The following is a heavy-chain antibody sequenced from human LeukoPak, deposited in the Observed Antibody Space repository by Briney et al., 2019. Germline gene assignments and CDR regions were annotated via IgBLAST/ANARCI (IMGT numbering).Heavy chain of an antibody. D-gene: IGHD1-26*01. CDR3: ARGRGSYSPPLKY. Sequence: SETLSLTCTVSGGSISSYYWSWIRQPPGKGLEWIGSIYYSGSTYYNPSLKSRVTISVDTSKNQFSLKLSSVTAADTAVYYCARGRGSYSPPLKYWGQGTLVTVSS. J-gene: IGHJ4*02. V-gene: IGHV4-39*01. CDR2: IYYSGST. CDR1: GGSISSYY.